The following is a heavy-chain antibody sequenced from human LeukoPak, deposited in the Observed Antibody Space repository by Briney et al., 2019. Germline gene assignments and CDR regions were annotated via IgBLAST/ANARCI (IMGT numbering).Heavy chain of an antibody. Sequence: ASVKVSCKASGYTFISYAINWVRQAPGQGLEWMGWINTDTGNPTYAQGFTGRYVFSSDSSVSTAYLQISSLKAEDSAVYYCARVGIAVAGDNWGQGTLVTVSS. CDR3: ARVGIAVAGDN. D-gene: IGHD6-19*01. CDR1: GYTFISYA. J-gene: IGHJ4*02. CDR2: INTDTGNP. V-gene: IGHV7-4-1*02.